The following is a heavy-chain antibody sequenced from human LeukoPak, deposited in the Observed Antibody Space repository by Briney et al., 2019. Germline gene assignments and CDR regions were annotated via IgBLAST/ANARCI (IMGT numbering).Heavy chain of an antibody. CDR1: GFTFSSYG. V-gene: IGHV3-7*01. CDR3: ARAGSHWHYVY. CDR2: IKQDGSER. Sequence: GGSLRLSCAASGFTFSSYGMHWVRQAPGKGLEWVANIKQDGSERYYVDSVKGRFTISRDNAKNSLSLQMNNLRVEDTAVYYCARAGSHWHYVYWGQGTVVTVSS. J-gene: IGHJ4*02. D-gene: IGHD3-10*01.